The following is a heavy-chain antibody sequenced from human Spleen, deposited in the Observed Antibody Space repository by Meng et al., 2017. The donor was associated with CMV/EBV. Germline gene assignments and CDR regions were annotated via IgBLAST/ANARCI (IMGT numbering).Heavy chain of an antibody. D-gene: IGHD2-2*01. Sequence: GESLKISCAASGFTFSSYAMHWVRQAPGKGLEWLAVISYDGSNQYYSDSVKGRFTISRDNSKNTLYLQMNSLRAEDTALYYCAKGGLVPDYWGQGTLVTVSS. CDR2: ISYDGSNQ. CDR3: AKGGLVPDY. V-gene: IGHV3-30*18. CDR1: GFTFSSYA. J-gene: IGHJ4*02.